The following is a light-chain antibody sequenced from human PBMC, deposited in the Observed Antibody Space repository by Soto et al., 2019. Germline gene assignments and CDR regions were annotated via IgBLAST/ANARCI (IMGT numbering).Light chain of an antibody. Sequence: EIVMTQSPASLSVSPGERVTLSCRASESVGSNIAWYQQKPGQAPRLLMYGASTRATGIPARFSGSESGTEFTLTISSLQAEDSAVYYCQQYDDWPPWTVGQGTKVEIK. J-gene: IGKJ1*01. V-gene: IGKV3-15*01. CDR2: GAS. CDR1: ESVGSN. CDR3: QQYDDWPPWT.